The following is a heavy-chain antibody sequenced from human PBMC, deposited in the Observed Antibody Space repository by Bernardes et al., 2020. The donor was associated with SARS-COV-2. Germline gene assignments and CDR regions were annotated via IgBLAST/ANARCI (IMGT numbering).Heavy chain of an antibody. CDR3: AKRKQILHLSEGDAGMDV. CDR1: GFTLNNFG. D-gene: IGHD2-15*01. J-gene: IGHJ6*02. CDR2: ISYEGSIE. Sequence: GGSLRLSCAASGFTLNNFGIHWVRQAPGKGLEWVSLISYEGSIEFYADFVRGRFTISRDNSKRAVYLQMNSLGPEDTAVYYCAKRKQILHLSEGDAGMDVWGQGTTVTVSS. V-gene: IGHV3-30*18.